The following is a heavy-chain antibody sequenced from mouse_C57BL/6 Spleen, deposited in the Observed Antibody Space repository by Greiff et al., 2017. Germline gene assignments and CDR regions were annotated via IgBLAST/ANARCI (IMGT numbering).Heavy chain of an antibody. CDR2: IYPGSGST. Sequence: QVQLQQPGAELVKPGASVKMSCKASGYTFTSYWITWVKQRPGQGLEWIGDIYPGSGSTNYNEKFKSKATLTVDTSSSTAYMQLSSLTSEDSAVYYCARSSYYYSGFDVWGTGTTVTVAS. CDR3: ARSSYYYSGFDV. D-gene: IGHD1-1*01. V-gene: IGHV1-55*01. CDR1: GYTFTSYW. J-gene: IGHJ1*03.